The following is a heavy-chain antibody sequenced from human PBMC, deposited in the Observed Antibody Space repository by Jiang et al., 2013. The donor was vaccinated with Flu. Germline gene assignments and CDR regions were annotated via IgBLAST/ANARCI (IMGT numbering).Heavy chain of an antibody. CDR1: GFSLSNARMG. CDR2: IFSNDEK. V-gene: IGHV2-26*01. CDR3: ASYYYDSSGYYETIFDY. D-gene: IGHD3-22*01. J-gene: IGHJ4*02. Sequence: KPTQTLTLTCTVSGFSLSNARMGVSWIRQPPGKALEWLAHIFSNDEKSYSTSLKSRLTISKDTSKSQVVLTMTNMDPVDTATYYCASYYYDSSGYYETIFDYWGQGTLVTVSS.